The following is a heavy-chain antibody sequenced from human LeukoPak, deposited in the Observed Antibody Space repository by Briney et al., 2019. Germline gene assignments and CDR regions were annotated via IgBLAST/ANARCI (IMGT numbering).Heavy chain of an antibody. CDR1: GFTFSSYS. CDR2: ISSSSSFI. V-gene: IGHV3-21*01. D-gene: IGHD7-27*01. Sequence: PGGSPRLSCAASGFTFSSYSMNWVRQTPGKGLEWVSSISSSSSFIHYADSLKGRFTISRDNAQNSLYLQMTSLRAEDTALYYCARGHPWGLVFDYWGQGILVTVSS. CDR3: ARGHPWGLVFDY. J-gene: IGHJ4*02.